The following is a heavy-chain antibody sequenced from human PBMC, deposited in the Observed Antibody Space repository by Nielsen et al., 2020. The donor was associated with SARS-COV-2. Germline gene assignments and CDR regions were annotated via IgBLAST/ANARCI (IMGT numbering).Heavy chain of an antibody. CDR3: ARGGLRYPPGWFDP. D-gene: IGHD3-9*01. CDR2: IYYSGNT. J-gene: IGHJ5*02. V-gene: IGHV4-30-4*01. Sequence: SETLSLTCSVSGGSISSHEYYWSWIRQSPGRGLEWIGYIYYSGNTYYNPSLKSRVTISVDTSRNQFSLKLSSVTAADTAVYYCARGGLRYPPGWFDPWGQGTLVTVSS. CDR1: GGSISSHEYY.